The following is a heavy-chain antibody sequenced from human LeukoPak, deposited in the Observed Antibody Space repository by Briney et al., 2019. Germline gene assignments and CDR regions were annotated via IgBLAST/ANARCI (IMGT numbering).Heavy chain of an antibody. CDR3: ARASYSYDINGWVPFDY. D-gene: IGHD3-22*01. J-gene: IGHJ4*02. V-gene: IGHV4-61*02. CDR1: GNSISSGDNY. CDR2: IYTGGST. Sequence: SETLSLTCTVSGNSISSGDNYWSWIRQPAGKGLEWIGRIYTGGSTNYNPSLKSRVTISGDTSKNQFSLRLSSVTAADTAVYYCARASYSYDINGWVPFDYWGQGTLVTVSS.